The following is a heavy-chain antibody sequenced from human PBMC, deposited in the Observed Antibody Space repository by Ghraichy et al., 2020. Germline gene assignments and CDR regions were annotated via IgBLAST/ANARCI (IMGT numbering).Heavy chain of an antibody. CDR2: IYYSGST. CDR1: GGSISSGGYY. J-gene: IGHJ5*02. V-gene: IGHV4-31*03. Sequence: SETLSLTCTVSGGSISSGGYYWSWIRQHPGKGLEWIGYIYYSGSTYYNPSLKSRVTISVDTSKNQFSLKLSSVTAADTAVYYCARATGDLSRVGWFDPWGQGTLVTVSS. D-gene: IGHD7-27*01. CDR3: ARATGDLSRVGWFDP.